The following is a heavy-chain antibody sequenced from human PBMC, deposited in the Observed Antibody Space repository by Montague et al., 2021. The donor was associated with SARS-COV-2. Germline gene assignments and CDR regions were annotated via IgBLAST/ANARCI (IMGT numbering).Heavy chain of an antibody. V-gene: IGHV3-33*01. Sequence: SLRLSCAASGFTFSSYGMHWVRQAPGKGLEWVAIIWYDGSKNYYADSVKGRFTISRDNSKNTLYLQMNTLRAEDTAVYYCARDSSSGSDWYYYGMDVWGQGTTVTVSS. CDR1: GFTFSSYG. J-gene: IGHJ6*02. D-gene: IGHD6-13*01. CDR3: ARDSSSGSDWYYYGMDV. CDR2: IWYDGSKN.